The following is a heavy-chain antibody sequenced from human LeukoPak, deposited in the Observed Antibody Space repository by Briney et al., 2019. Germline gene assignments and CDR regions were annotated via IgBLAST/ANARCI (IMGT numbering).Heavy chain of an antibody. J-gene: IGHJ6*03. CDR2: ISGSGGST. D-gene: IGHD6-6*01. Sequence: PGGSLRLSCAASGFTFSSYAMSWVRQAPGKGLEWVSAISGSGGSTYYADSVKGRFTISRDNSKNTLYLQMNSLRAEDTAVYYCARGGSSGLDCYYYMDVWGKGTTVTVSS. CDR1: GFTFSSYA. CDR3: ARGGSSGLDCYYYMDV. V-gene: IGHV3-23*01.